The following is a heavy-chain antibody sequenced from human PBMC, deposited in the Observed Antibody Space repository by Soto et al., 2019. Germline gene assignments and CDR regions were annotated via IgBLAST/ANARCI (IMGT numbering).Heavy chain of an antibody. Sequence: SETLSLTCTFSVVSISSGGYYCSWIRQHPWRGLEWIGYIYYSGSTYYNPSLKSRVTISVDTSKNQFSLKLSSVTAADTAVYYCARGPPAVGGIYWGQGTLVTVSS. CDR1: VVSISSGGYY. D-gene: IGHD3-16*01. J-gene: IGHJ4*02. CDR2: IYYSGST. CDR3: ARGPPAVGGIY. V-gene: IGHV4-31*03.